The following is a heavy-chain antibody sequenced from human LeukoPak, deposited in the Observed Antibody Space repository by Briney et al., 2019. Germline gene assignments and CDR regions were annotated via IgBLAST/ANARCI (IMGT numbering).Heavy chain of an antibody. V-gene: IGHV1-2*02. D-gene: IGHD5-18*01. CDR1: GYTFTGYY. CDR2: INPNSGGT. CDR3: ARAEGYSYGYADY. J-gene: IGHJ4*02. Sequence: ASVKVSCKASGYTFTGYYMHWVRQAPGQGLEWMGWINPNSGGTNYAQKFQGRVTMTRDTSISTAYMELSRLRSDDTAVYYCARAEGYSYGYADYWGQGTLVTVSS.